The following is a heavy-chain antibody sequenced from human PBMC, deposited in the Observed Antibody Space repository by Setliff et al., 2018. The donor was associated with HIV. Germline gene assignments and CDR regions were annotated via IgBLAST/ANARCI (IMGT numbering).Heavy chain of an antibody. J-gene: IGHJ5*02. V-gene: IGHV1-2*02. Sequence: GAAVKVSCKSSGYTFTDYFMHWVGQAPGQGLEWMGWISPYNGNRRILRRFQGRVTMTRDRSISTGVMELSNPTSNDTAIYYPATVSPGGEYKAWGQGTLVTVSS. CDR2: ISPYNGNR. CDR1: GYTFTDYF. CDR3: ATVSPGGEYKA. D-gene: IGHD3-16*01.